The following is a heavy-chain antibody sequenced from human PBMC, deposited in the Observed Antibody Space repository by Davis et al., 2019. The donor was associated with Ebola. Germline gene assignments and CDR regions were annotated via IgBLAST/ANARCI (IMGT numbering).Heavy chain of an antibody. CDR3: AREGPGEGYNSDDAFDI. Sequence: GGSLRLSCAASGFTFSSYAMHWVRQAPGKGLEWVAVKSYDGSNKYYADSVKGRFTISRDNSKNTLYLQMNSLRAEDTAVYYCAREGPGEGYNSDDAFDIWGQGTMVTVSS. D-gene: IGHD5-24*01. V-gene: IGHV3-30-3*01. J-gene: IGHJ3*02. CDR1: GFTFSSYA. CDR2: KSYDGSNK.